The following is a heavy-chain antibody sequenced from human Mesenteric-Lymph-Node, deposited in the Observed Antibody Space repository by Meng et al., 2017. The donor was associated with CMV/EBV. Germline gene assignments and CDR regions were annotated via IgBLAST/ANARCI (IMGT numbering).Heavy chain of an antibody. J-gene: IGHJ4*02. CDR1: ISSRNW. D-gene: IGHD3-22*01. CDR3: ARRAREITMIVVVRYYFDY. CDR2: LYHSGST. V-gene: IGHV4-4*02. Sequence: ISSRNWWCWVPQPPGKVLEWLGALYHSGSTNYNTSLKSRVTISVDKSKNQFSLKLSSVTAADTAVYYCARRAREITMIVVVRYYFDYWGQGTLVTVFS.